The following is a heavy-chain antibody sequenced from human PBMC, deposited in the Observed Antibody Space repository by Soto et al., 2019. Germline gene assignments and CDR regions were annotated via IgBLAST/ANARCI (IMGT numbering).Heavy chain of an antibody. V-gene: IGHV1-46*01. CDR3: ARDKKGRVVVTPGWYFDL. Sequence: AASVKVSCKASGYTFTSYYMHWVRQAPGQGLEWMGIINPSGGSTSYAQKFQGRVTMTRDTSTSTVYMELSSLRSEDTAVYYCARDKKGRVVVTPGWYFDLWGRGTLVTVS. CDR2: INPSGGST. CDR1: GYTFTSYY. J-gene: IGHJ2*01. D-gene: IGHD2-21*02.